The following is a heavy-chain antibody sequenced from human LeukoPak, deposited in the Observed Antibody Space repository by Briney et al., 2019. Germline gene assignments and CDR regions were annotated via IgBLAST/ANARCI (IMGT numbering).Heavy chain of an antibody. J-gene: IGHJ4*02. V-gene: IGHV3-7*01. CDR2: IKQDGSDK. Sequence: GGSLRLSCAASGFTLSSYWMCWVRQAPGKGLEWVAIIKQDGSDKYYVDSVEGRFTISRDNAKNSLYLQMNSLRAEDTAVYYCLTSTRSHRFDYWGQGTLVTVSS. D-gene: IGHD2-15*01. CDR3: LTSTRSHRFDY. CDR1: GFTLSSYW.